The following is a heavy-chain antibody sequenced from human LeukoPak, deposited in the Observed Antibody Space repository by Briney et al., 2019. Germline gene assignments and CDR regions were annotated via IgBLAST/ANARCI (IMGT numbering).Heavy chain of an antibody. CDR3: ARDGGEVAGIDNWFDP. D-gene: IGHD6-19*01. CDR2: INPNSGNI. J-gene: IGHJ5*02. Sequence: ASVKVSCKASGYTFTGYYIHWVRQAPGQGLEWMGWINPNSGNIKYGQKFQGRVTMTRDTSISTAYMELSRLTSDDTAVYYCARDGGEVAGIDNWFDPWGQGTLVTVSS. V-gene: IGHV1-2*02. CDR1: GYTFTGYY.